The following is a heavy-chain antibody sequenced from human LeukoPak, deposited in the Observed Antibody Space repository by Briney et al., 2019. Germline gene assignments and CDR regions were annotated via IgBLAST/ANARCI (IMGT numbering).Heavy chain of an antibody. Sequence: PGGSLRLSCEASGFTFSIYGMHWVRQAPGKGLEWVSSISSSSTYIYYADSVEGRFTISRDNAENSLFLEMNSLRAEDTAVYYCARDLGTTMITSLGYWGQGTLVTVSS. CDR2: ISSSSTYI. CDR1: GFTFSIYG. CDR3: ARDLGTTMITSLGY. D-gene: IGHD3-22*01. J-gene: IGHJ4*02. V-gene: IGHV3-21*01.